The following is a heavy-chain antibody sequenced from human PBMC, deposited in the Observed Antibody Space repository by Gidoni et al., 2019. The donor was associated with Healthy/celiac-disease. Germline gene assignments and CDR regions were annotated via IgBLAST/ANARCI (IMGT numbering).Heavy chain of an antibody. V-gene: IGHV1-18*01. CDR1: GYTFTSYG. Sequence: QVQLVQSGAEVKKPGASVKVSCKASGYTFTSYGISWVRQAPGQGLEWMGWISAYNGNTNYAQKLQGRVTMTTDTSTSTAYMELRSLRSDDTAVYYCARLLAPHYDFWSGYLPTYYYYGMDVWGQGTTVTVSS. CDR3: ARLLAPHYDFWSGYLPTYYYYGMDV. CDR2: ISAYNGNT. J-gene: IGHJ6*02. D-gene: IGHD3-3*01.